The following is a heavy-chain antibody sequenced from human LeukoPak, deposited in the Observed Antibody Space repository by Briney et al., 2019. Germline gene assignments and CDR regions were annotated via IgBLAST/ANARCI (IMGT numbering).Heavy chain of an antibody. J-gene: IGHJ4*02. Sequence: PSETLSLTCTVSGGSISSYYWRWIRQPPGKGLAWIGDIYYSGSTNYNPSLKSRVTMSVDTSKSQFSLKLSSVTAADTAVYYCARVPPRGSGSYSTDYWGQGTLVTVSS. V-gene: IGHV4-59*01. CDR2: IYYSGST. CDR3: ARVPPRGSGSYSTDY. CDR1: GGSISSYY. D-gene: IGHD3-10*01.